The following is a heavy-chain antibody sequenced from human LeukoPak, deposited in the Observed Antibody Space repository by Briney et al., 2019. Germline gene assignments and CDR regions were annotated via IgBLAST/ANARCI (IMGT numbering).Heavy chain of an antibody. CDR2: INPNSGGT. CDR1: GYTFTGYY. J-gene: IGHJ6*04. D-gene: IGHD4-17*01. Sequence: ASVKVSCKASGYTFTGYYMHWVRQAPGQGLEWMGWINPNSGGTNYAQKFQGWVTMTRDTSISTAYMELSRPRSDDTAVYYCARGGNYGDYEYYYGMDVWGKGTTVTVSS. V-gene: IGHV1-2*04. CDR3: ARGGNYGDYEYYYGMDV.